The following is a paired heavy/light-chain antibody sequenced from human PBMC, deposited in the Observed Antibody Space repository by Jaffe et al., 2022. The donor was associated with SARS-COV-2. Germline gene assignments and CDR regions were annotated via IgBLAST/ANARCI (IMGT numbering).Heavy chain of an antibody. CDR3: AKKRRDVFNFDY. J-gene: IGHJ4*02. V-gene: IGHV3-11*01. Sequence: QVQVVESGGALVKPGGSLRLSCAASGFTFGDYYMNWIRQAPGKGLEWISSISPSGRAISVADSVKGRFTLSRDNAKNSVYLQIDSLRAEDTALYYCAKKRRDVFNFDYWGQGTLVTVSS. CDR2: ISPSGRAI. CDR1: GFTFGDYY.
Light chain of an antibody. CDR1: NIGRTH. J-gene: IGLJ1*01. CDR3: QVWDSNTDHYV. Sequence: SYELTQPPSVSVAPGETATITCGGNNIGRTHVHWYQQKLGQAPVTVIYDDRDRPSGVPERFSGSNSGNTATLTVTRVEAGDEADYYCQVWDSNTDHYVFGTGTKVIVL. CDR2: DDR. V-gene: IGLV3-21*04.